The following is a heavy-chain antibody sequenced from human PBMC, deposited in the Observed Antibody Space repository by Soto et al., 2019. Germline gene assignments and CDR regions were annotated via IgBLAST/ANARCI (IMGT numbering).Heavy chain of an antibody. V-gene: IGHV4-30-2*01. CDR2: IFPSGTT. CDR1: GGSLTSGTYS. J-gene: IGHJ4*02. CDR3: ARGREFDS. Sequence: TLSLICPVSGGSLTSGTYSWNWIRQPPGKGLEWIGYIFPSGTTYYKPSLKSRVSISIDVSKNQFSLNLTSLTDADTAGYYCARGREFDSWGQGTMVTISS.